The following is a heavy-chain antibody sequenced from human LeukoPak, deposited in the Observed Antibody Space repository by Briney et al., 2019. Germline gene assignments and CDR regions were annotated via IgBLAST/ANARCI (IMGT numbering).Heavy chain of an antibody. J-gene: IGHJ4*02. CDR3: ARKDLRNDRPVGGWYYFDY. CDR2: IYYSGST. V-gene: IGHV4-30-4*08. D-gene: IGHD6-19*01. CDR1: GGSISSGDYY. Sequence: PSETLSLTCTVSGGSISSGDYYWSWIRQPPGKGLEWIGYIYYSGSTYYNPSLKSRVTISVDTSKNQFSLKLSSVTAADTAVYYCARKDLRNDRPVGGWYYFDYWGQGTLVTVSS.